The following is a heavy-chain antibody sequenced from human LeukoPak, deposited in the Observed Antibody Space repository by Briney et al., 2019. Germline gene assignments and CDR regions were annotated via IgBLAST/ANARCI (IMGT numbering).Heavy chain of an antibody. CDR2: ISAYNGNT. CDR3: ARVYYYDSSGYYHFDY. D-gene: IGHD3-22*01. J-gene: IGHJ4*02. Sequence: GASVKVSCKASGYTSTSYGISWVRQAPGQGLEWMGWISAYNGNTNYAQKLQGRVTMTTDTSTSTAYMELRSLRSDDTAVYYCARVYYYDSSGYYHFDYWGQGTLVTVSS. CDR1: GYTSTSYG. V-gene: IGHV1-18*01.